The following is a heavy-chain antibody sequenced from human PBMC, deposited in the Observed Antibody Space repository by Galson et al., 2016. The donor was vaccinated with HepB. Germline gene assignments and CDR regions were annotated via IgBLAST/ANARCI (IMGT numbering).Heavy chain of an antibody. J-gene: IGHJ4*02. Sequence: SVKVSCKASGGTFSSYTISWVRQAPGQGLEWMGGIIPIFGTANYAQKFQGRVTITADKSTSTAYMELSSLRAEDTAVYYCASRHSGWYYFDYWGQGTLVTVSS. CDR3: ASRHSGWYYFDY. CDR1: GGTFSSYT. CDR2: IIPIFGTA. D-gene: IGHD6-19*01. V-gene: IGHV1-69*06.